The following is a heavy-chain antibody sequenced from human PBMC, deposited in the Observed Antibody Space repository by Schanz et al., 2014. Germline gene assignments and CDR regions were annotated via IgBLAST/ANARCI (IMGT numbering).Heavy chain of an antibody. Sequence: QVQLVQSGAEVKKPGASVRVSCKASGYTFTTYAMSWVRQAPGQGLEWVGWISVYTGNTKYGQKVQGRVTMTADTSTNTAYMELRSRRSDDTAVYYCAKAEYDILTDSYSRLDPWGQGTLVTASS. CDR1: GYTFTTYA. CDR2: ISVYTGNT. J-gene: IGHJ5*02. D-gene: IGHD3-9*01. V-gene: IGHV1-18*01. CDR3: AKAEYDILTDSYSRLDP.